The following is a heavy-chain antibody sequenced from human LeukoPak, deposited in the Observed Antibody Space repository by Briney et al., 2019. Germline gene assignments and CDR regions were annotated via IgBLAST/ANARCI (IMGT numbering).Heavy chain of an antibody. CDR1: GGSISSYY. Sequence: PSETLSLTCTVSGGSISSYYWSWIRQPPGKGLEWIGHIYYSGSTNYNPSLKSRVTISVDTSKNQFSLKLSSVTAADTAVYYCARESWYSYGYAFDYWGQGTLVTVSS. CDR3: ARESWYSYGYAFDY. V-gene: IGHV4-59*01. J-gene: IGHJ4*02. CDR2: IYYSGST. D-gene: IGHD5-18*01.